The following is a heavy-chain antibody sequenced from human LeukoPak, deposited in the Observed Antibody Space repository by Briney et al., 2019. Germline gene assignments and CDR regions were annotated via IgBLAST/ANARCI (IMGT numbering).Heavy chain of an antibody. J-gene: IGHJ3*02. CDR2: ISWNSGSI. CDR3: AKDTSNLRHDAFDI. CDR1: GLTFDDYA. D-gene: IGHD1-14*01. Sequence: GGSLRLSCAASGLTFDDYAMHWVRQAPGKGLEWVSGISWNSGSIGYADSVKGRFTISRDNAKDSLYLQMNSLRAEDTALYYCAKDTSNLRHDAFDIWGQGTMVTVSS. V-gene: IGHV3-9*01.